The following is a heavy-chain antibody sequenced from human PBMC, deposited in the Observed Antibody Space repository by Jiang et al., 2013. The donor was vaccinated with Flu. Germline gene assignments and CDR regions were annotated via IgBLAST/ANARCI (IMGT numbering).Heavy chain of an antibody. V-gene: IGHV1-18*01. CDR3: ARDHPTGGYDFYYYYGMDV. D-gene: IGHD5-12*01. CDR2: ISGYNGNT. CDR1: GYIFTSYG. Sequence: QVQLVQSGAEAKKPGASVKVSCKASGYIFTSYGISWVRQAPGQGFEWMGWISGYNGNTNYAQKVQGRVTMTTDTSTSTAYMELRSLRSDDTAVYYCARDHPTGGYDFYYYYGMDVWGKGTTVTVSS. J-gene: IGHJ6*04.